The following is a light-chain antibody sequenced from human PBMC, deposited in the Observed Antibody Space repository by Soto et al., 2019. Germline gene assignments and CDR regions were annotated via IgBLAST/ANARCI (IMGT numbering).Light chain of an antibody. CDR3: HRYDSAPDT. CDR1: QGIRNY. CDR2: AAS. J-gene: IGKJ3*01. Sequence: DIQMTQSPSSLSASVGDRVTITCRASQGIRNYLAWYQQKPGKVPKLLIYAASTLASGVPCRFSGSGFGTAFTLTISSLQPEDVEPYYCHRYDSAPDTFGPGTKGDIK. V-gene: IGKV1-27*01.